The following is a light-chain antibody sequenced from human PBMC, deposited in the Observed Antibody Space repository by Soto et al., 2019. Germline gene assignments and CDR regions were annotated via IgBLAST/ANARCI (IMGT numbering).Light chain of an antibody. Sequence: EIVLTQSPGTLSLSPGERATLPCRASQSVSSSYLAWYQQKPGQAPRVIIFGVSTRATGVPDRFSGSGSGTDFTLTISRLEPEDFALYYCQQYGNSPLTFGGGTKVDIK. CDR2: GVS. CDR1: QSVSSSY. V-gene: IGKV3-20*01. CDR3: QQYGNSPLT. J-gene: IGKJ4*01.